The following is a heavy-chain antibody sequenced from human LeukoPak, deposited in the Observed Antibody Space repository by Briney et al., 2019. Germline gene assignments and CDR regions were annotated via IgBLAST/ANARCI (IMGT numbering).Heavy chain of an antibody. D-gene: IGHD3-22*01. Sequence: GGSLRLSCAASGFTVSSNYMSWVRQAPGKGLEWVSGISWNSGSIGYADSVKGRFTISRDNAKNSLYLQMNSLRAEDTALYYCAKDINRRGVVVISVLGAFDIWGQGTMVTVSS. J-gene: IGHJ3*02. CDR1: GFTVSSNY. CDR2: ISWNSGSI. V-gene: IGHV3-9*01. CDR3: AKDINRRGVVVISVLGAFDI.